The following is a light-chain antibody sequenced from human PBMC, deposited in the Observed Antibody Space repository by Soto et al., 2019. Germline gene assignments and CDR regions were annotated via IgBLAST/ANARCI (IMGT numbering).Light chain of an antibody. J-gene: IGKJ5*01. CDR3: QQRHMWPIT. CDR1: QSVRTY. V-gene: IGKV3-11*01. CDR2: DAS. Sequence: EIVLSQSPVTLSLSPGERATLSCRASQSVRTYLAWYQVKPGQAPRLLIYDASSRASGVPARFSGSGSGTDFTLTISSLEPEDSAVYYCQQRHMWPITFAQGTRLEIK.